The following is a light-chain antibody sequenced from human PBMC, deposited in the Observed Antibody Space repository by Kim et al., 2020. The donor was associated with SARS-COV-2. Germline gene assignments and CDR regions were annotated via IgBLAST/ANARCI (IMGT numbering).Light chain of an antibody. J-gene: IGKJ1*01. CDR1: QGIRND. V-gene: IGKV1-6*01. CDR3: LQDYNYPRT. CDR2: AAS. Sequence: SSLVDRDPTTCRARQGIRNDLGCDQQKPGKAPKLLIYAASILQSGVPSRFSGSGSGTDFTLTISSLQPEDFATYYCLQDYNYPRTFGQGTKVEIK.